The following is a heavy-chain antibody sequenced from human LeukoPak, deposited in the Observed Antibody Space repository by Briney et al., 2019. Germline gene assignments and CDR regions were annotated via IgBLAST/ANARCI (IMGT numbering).Heavy chain of an antibody. Sequence: GGSLRLSCAASGFTFSSYWMSWVRQALGKGLEWVANIKQDGSEKYYVDSVKGRFTISRDNTKNSLYLQMNSLRAADTAVYYCARDHPHSKILWFYYWGQGTLVTVSS. CDR1: GFTFSSYW. D-gene: IGHD3-10*01. V-gene: IGHV3-7*01. CDR2: IKQDGSEK. CDR3: ARDHPHSKILWFYY. J-gene: IGHJ4*02.